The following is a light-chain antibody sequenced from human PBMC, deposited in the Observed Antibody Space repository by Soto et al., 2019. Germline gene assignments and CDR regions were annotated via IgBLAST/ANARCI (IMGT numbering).Light chain of an antibody. J-gene: IGLJ2*01. V-gene: IGLV1-51*01. Sequence: QSVLTQPPSVSAAPGQRVTISCSGSTSNIGKNYLSWYQQLPGAAPNLLIYDNIQRSSGIPDRFSGSKSGTSATLGITGLQTGDEADYYCATWDSSLRAVVFGGGTKLTVL. CDR1: TSNIGKNY. CDR2: DNI. CDR3: ATWDSSLRAVV.